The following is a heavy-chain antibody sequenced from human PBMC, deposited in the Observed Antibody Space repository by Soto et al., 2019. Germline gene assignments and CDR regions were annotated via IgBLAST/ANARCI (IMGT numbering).Heavy chain of an antibody. J-gene: IGHJ5*02. CDR3: ARCSLVVVPAPGFDP. D-gene: IGHD2-2*01. CDR1: GGSISSGGYY. V-gene: IGHV4-31*03. CDR2: IYYSGTT. Sequence: SETLSLTCTVSGGSISSGGYYWSWIRQHPGKGLEWIGYIYYSGTTYYDPSLKSRVTISVDTSKNQFSLKLSSVSAADTALYYCARCSLVVVPAPGFDPWGRGTLVTVSS.